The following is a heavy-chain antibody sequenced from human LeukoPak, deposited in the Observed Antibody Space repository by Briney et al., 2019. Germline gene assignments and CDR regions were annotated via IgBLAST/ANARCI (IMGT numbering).Heavy chain of an antibody. CDR2: IIPIFGTA. D-gene: IGHD5-24*01. Sequence: SVKVSCKASGGTFISYAISWVRQAPGQGLEWMGGIIPIFGTANYAQKFQGRVTITADESTSTAYMELSSLRSEDTAVYYCARVVLGRRWLQTSYYYGMDVWGQGTTVTVSS. CDR3: ARVVLGRRWLQTSYYYGMDV. J-gene: IGHJ6*02. CDR1: GGTFISYA. V-gene: IGHV1-69*13.